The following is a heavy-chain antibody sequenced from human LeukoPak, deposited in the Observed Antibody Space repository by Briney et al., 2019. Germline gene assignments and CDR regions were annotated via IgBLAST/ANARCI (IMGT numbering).Heavy chain of an antibody. CDR3: ARRRVYLYYFDY. CDR1: GGSISSGSYY. J-gene: IGHJ4*02. D-gene: IGHD5/OR15-5a*01. CDR2: INHSGST. V-gene: IGHV4-39*07. Sequence: ASETLSLACTVSGGSISSGSYYWSWIRQPPGKGLEWIGEINHSGSTNYNPSLKSRVTISVDTSKNQFSLKLSSVTAADTAVYYCARRRVYLYYFDYWGQGTLVTVSS.